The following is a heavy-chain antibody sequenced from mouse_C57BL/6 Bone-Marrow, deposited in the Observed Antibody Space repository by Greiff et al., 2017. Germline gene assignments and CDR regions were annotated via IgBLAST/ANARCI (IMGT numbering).Heavy chain of an antibody. D-gene: IGHD2-10*02. CDR3: ARYSYGNLVAY. V-gene: IGHV7-3*01. Sequence: EVQVVESGGGLVQPGGSLSLSCAASGFTFTDYYMSWVRQPPGKALEWLGFIRNKANGYTTEYSASVKGRFTISRDNSQSILYLQMNALRAEDSATYYCARYSYGNLVAYWGQGTLVTVSA. J-gene: IGHJ3*01. CDR2: IRNKANGYTT. CDR1: GFTFTDYY.